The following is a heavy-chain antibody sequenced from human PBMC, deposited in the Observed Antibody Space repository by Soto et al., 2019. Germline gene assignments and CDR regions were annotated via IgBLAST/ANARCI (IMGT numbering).Heavy chain of an antibody. D-gene: IGHD6-19*01. V-gene: IGHV3-64*01. J-gene: IGHJ5*02. CDR1: GFTFSSYA. CDR3: ARVAVAGPGVFHWFDP. CDR2: ISSTGGST. Sequence: GGSLRLSCAASGFTFSSYAMHWVRQAPGKGLECVSGISSTGGSTYYANSVKGRFTISRDNSKNTLYLQMGSLRSEDMAVYYCARVAVAGPGVFHWFDPWGQGTLVTVSS.